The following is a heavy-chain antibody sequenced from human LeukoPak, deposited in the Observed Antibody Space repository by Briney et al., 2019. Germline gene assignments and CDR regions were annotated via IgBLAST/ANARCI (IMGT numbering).Heavy chain of an antibody. Sequence: SETLSLTCAVYGGSFSGYGRSWIRQPPGKGLEWIGEINHSGSTSYNPSLKSRVKISVDTSKNQFSLKVTSVTAADTAVYYCARRAGSHWTYYYYYYMDVWGIGTTVTVSS. CDR1: GGSFSGYG. J-gene: IGHJ6*03. CDR2: INHSGST. CDR3: ARRAGSHWTYYYYYYMDV. V-gene: IGHV4-34*01. D-gene: IGHD1-26*01.